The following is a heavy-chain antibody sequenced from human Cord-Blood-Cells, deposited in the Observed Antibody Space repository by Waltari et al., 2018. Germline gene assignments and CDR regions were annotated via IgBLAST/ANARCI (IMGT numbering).Heavy chain of an antibody. CDR1: GGTFSSYA. V-gene: IGHV1-69*01. J-gene: IGHJ4*02. Sequence: QVQLVQSGAEVKKPGSSVKVSCKASGGTFSSYAISWLPQAPGPGLEWMGGCIPIFGTANDAQKFQGRVTITADESTSTACRELSSLRSEDTAVYYCAREGEIRFMVRGVHYLDYWGQGTLVTVSS. CDR2: CIPIFGTA. D-gene: IGHD3-10*01. CDR3: AREGEIRFMVRGVHYLDY.